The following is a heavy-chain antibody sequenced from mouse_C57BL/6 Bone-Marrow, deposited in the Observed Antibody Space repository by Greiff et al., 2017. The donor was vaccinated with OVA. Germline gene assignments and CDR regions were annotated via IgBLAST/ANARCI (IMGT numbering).Heavy chain of an antibody. D-gene: IGHD1-1*01. J-gene: IGHJ3*01. Sequence: QVQLQQSGPELVKPGASVKISCKASGYAFSSSWMNWVKQRPGKGLEWIGRIYPGDGDTNYNGKFKGKATLTADKSSSTAYMQLSSLTSEDSAVYFCALTGVAKGFAYWGQGTLVTVSA. CDR3: ALTGVAKGFAY. V-gene: IGHV1-82*01. CDR2: IYPGDGDT. CDR1: GYAFSSSW.